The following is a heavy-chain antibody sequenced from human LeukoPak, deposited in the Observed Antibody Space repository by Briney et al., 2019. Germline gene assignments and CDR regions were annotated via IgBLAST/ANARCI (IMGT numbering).Heavy chain of an antibody. CDR1: GGSISSYY. Sequence: PSETLSLTCTVSGGSISSYYWSWIRQPPGKGLEWIGYIYYSGSTNYNPSLKSRVTISVDTSKNQFSLKLSSVTAVDTAVYYCARVYSSGWYADWYFDLWGRGTLVTVSS. CDR3: ARVYSSGWYADWYFDL. V-gene: IGHV4-59*01. CDR2: IYYSGST. J-gene: IGHJ2*01. D-gene: IGHD6-19*01.